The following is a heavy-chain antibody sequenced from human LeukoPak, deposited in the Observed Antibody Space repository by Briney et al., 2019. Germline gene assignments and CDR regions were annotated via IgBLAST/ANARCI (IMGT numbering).Heavy chain of an antibody. CDR3: VRHLGRGSGSIPWYFDY. CDR1: GGSISGYC. J-gene: IGHJ4*02. V-gene: IGHV4-4*07. CDR2: IYSSGNT. Sequence: PSETLSLTCTVSGGSISGYCWSWIRQPAGKGLEWIGRIYSSGNTNYNPSLESRVTMAVDTSENQFSLKLSSVTAADTAVYYCVRHLGRGSGSIPWYFDYWGQGTLVTVSS. D-gene: IGHD3-10*01.